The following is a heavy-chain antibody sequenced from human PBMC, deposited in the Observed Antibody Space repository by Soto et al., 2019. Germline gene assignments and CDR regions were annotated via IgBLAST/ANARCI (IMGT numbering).Heavy chain of an antibody. CDR3: ARGVVVVAAPGYYFDY. CDR1: GGSISSYY. J-gene: IGHJ4*02. CDR2: IYYSGST. Sequence: QVQLQESGPGLVKPSETLSLTCTVSGGSISSYYWSWIRQPPGKGLEWIGYIYYSGSTNYNPSLKRRVTISVDTSKNQFSLKLSSVTAADTAVYYCARGVVVVAAPGYYFDYWGQGTLVTVSS. V-gene: IGHV4-59*01. D-gene: IGHD2-15*01.